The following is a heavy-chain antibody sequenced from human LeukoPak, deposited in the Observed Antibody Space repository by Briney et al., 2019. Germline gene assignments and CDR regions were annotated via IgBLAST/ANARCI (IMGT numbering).Heavy chain of an antibody. CDR2: ISGSAHKI. CDR3: ARCVTGWPNWFAP. J-gene: IGHJ5*02. CDR1: GITFSNYA. D-gene: IGHD6-19*01. Sequence: PGGSLRLSCVASGITFSNYAVSWVRQAPEKGLDWVSVISGSAHKIRYADSVKGRFTISRDNSENIVYLQMNNLRAEDTAIYYCARCVTGWPNWFAPWGQGTLVTVSS. V-gene: IGHV3-23*01.